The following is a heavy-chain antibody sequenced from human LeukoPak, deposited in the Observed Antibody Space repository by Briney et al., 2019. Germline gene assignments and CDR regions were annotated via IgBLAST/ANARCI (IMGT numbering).Heavy chain of an antibody. CDR3: ATYTAMVLFDP. D-gene: IGHD5-18*01. V-gene: IGHV1-69*13. Sequence: ASVKVSCKASGGTFSSYAISWVRQAPGQGLEWMGGIIPIFGTANYAQKFQGRVTITADESTSTAYMELSSLRSEDTAVYYCATYTAMVLFDPWGQGTLVTVSS. J-gene: IGHJ5*02. CDR1: GGTFSSYA. CDR2: IIPIFGTA.